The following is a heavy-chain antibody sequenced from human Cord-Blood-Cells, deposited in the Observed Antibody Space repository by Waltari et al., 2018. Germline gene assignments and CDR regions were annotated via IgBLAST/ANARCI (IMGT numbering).Heavy chain of an antibody. Sequence: QVQLVESGGGLVKPGGSLRLSCAASGFTFSHYYISWIRQAPGKGLEWVSYISSSSSYTNYADSVKGRFTISRDNAKNSLYLQMNSLRAEDTAVYYCARERGTGDFDYWGQGTLVTVSS. CDR3: ARERGTGDFDY. CDR2: ISSSSSYT. D-gene: IGHD1-1*01. J-gene: IGHJ4*02. CDR1: GFTFSHYY. V-gene: IGHV3-11*05.